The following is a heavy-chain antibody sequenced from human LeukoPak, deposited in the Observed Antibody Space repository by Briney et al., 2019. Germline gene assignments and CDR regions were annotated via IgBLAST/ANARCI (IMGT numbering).Heavy chain of an antibody. CDR2: ISYDGSNK. D-gene: IGHD5-12*01. Sequence: GRSLRLSCAASGFTFSSYGMHWVRQAPGKGLEWVAVISYDGSNKYYADCVKGRFTISRDNSKNTLYLQMNSLRAEDTAVYYCAKDQFYSGYDLPDYWGQGTLVTVSS. J-gene: IGHJ4*02. CDR3: AKDQFYSGYDLPDY. V-gene: IGHV3-30*18. CDR1: GFTFSSYG.